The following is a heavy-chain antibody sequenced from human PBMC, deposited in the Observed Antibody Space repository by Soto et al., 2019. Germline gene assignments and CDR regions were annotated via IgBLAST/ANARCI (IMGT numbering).Heavy chain of an antibody. CDR3: ARRVTPPGAGCFDP. Sequence: AASVKVSCKASGYTFTTYAIHWVRQAPGQRLEWMGRINAANGNTKFSQKFQGRVTITRDTSASTVYMELSGLTYEDTAVYYCARRVTPPGAGCFDPWGQGSPVTVSS. CDR1: GYTFTTYA. CDR2: INAANGNT. D-gene: IGHD2-21*02. V-gene: IGHV1-3*01. J-gene: IGHJ5*02.